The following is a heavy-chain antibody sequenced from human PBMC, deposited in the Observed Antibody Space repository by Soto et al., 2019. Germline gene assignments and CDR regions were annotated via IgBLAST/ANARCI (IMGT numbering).Heavy chain of an antibody. CDR3: ARGVYYYDSSGTFDY. CDR1: GGSISSGGYY. D-gene: IGHD3-22*01. Sequence: PSETLSLTCTVSGGSISSGGYYWSWIRQHPGKGLEWIGYIYYSGSTYYNPSLKSRVTISVDTSKNQFSLKLSSVTAADTAVYYCARGVYYYDSSGTFDYWGQGTLVTVSS. CDR2: IYYSGST. J-gene: IGHJ4*02. V-gene: IGHV4-31*03.